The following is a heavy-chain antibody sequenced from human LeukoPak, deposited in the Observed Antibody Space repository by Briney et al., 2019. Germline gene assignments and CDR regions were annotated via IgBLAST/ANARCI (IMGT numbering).Heavy chain of an antibody. V-gene: IGHV3-30*02. J-gene: IGHJ4*02. D-gene: IGHD3-22*01. CDR1: GFTFSSYG. Sequence: PGGSLRLSCAASGFTFSSYGMHWVRQAPGKGLEWVAFIRYDGSNKYYADSVKGRFTISRDNSKNTLYLQMNSLRAEGTAVYYCAKATYYYDSSGYRGGYFDYWGQGTLVTVSS. CDR2: IRYDGSNK. CDR3: AKATYYYDSSGYRGGYFDY.